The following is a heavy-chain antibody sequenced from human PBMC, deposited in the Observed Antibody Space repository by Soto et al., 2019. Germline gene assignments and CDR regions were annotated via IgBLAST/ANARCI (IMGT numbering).Heavy chain of an antibody. CDR1: GGSISSSSYY. D-gene: IGHD6-6*01. CDR2: IYYSGST. CDR3: ARLPSIAARPSVGMYV. V-gene: IGHV4-39*01. Sequence: PSETLSLTCTVSGGSISSSSYYWGWIRQPPGKGLEWIGSIYYSGSTYYNPSLKSRVTISVDTSKNQFSLKLSSVTAADTAVYYCARLPSIAARPSVGMYVWGQVTTVTVSS. J-gene: IGHJ6*02.